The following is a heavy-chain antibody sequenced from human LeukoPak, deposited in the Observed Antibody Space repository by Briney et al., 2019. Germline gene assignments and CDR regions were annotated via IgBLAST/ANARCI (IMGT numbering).Heavy chain of an antibody. Sequence: GGSLRLPCPPSGFRFGSYSMKGVRQAPGKGRGWVSYIGSMGSYIYYADSVKGRFTISRDNAQNSLYLQMNSLRADDTAVYYCARDLSQGATTDTLGYFDYWGQGALVTVSS. D-gene: IGHD1-1*01. CDR3: ARDLSQGATTDTLGYFDY. J-gene: IGHJ4*02. CDR2: IGSMGSYI. V-gene: IGHV3-21*01. CDR1: GFRFGSYS.